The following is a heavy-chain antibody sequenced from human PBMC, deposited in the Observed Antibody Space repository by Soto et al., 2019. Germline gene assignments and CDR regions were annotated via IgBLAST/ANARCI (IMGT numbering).Heavy chain of an antibody. J-gene: IGHJ4*02. CDR3: ARGATVTQFDY. CDR1: GVSVSSGSFY. CDR2: GSYSGTT. D-gene: IGHD4-17*01. V-gene: IGHV4-61*01. Sequence: PSETLSLTCTVSGVSVSSGSFYWAWIRQPPGKGLEWIGFGSYSGTTNYKPSLKSRVTISVDTSRSQISLKVSSLTAVDTAVYYCARGATVTQFDYWGRGTLVTVSS.